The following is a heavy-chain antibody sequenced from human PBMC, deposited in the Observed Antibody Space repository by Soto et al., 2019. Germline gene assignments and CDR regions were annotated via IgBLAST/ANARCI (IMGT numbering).Heavy chain of an antibody. CDR2: ISNDGNKK. Sequence: GSLRLSCAASGFTFSIHGMHWVRQTPGKGLEWVAVISNDGNKKYYVESVEGRFSISRDNSKSIVYLQMNNVRIEDTAKYYCAKDKVPYYDFWSGQRWFDPWGQGTQVTVSS. CDR3: AKDKVPYYDFWSGQRWFDP. CDR1: GFTFSIHG. J-gene: IGHJ5*02. V-gene: IGHV3-30*18. D-gene: IGHD3-3*01.